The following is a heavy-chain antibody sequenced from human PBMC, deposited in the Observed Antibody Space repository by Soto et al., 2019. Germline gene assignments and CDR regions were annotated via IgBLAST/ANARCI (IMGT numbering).Heavy chain of an antibody. V-gene: IGHV3-30*18. D-gene: IGHD6-19*01. CDR3: AKGGRQWLVTSAFNY. CDR2: VSHDGRNT. Sequence: GGSLRLSCAASGFTFSDYAMHWVRQAPGKGLERVAVVSHDGRNTHYADSVKGRFTISRDSSKNTVSLKMTSLRAEDTAVYYWAKGGRQWLVTSAFNYWGQGALVTVSS. J-gene: IGHJ4*02. CDR1: GFTFSDYA.